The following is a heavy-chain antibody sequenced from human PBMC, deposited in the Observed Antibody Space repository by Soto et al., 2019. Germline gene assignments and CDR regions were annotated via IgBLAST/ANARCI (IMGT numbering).Heavy chain of an antibody. CDR2: IKSKTDGGTT. CDR1: GFTFSNAW. J-gene: IGHJ4*02. Sequence: GSLRLSCAASGFTFSNAWMNWVRQAPGKGLEWVGRIKSKTDGGTTDYAAPVKGRFTISRDDSKNTLYLQMNSLKAEDTAVYYCTTALNRLYYYDSSGYYYENFDYWGQGTLVTVSS. D-gene: IGHD3-22*01. V-gene: IGHV3-15*07. CDR3: TTALNRLYYYDSSGYYYENFDY.